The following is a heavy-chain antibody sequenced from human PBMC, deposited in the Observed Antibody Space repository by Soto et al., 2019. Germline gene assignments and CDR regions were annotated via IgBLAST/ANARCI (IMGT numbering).Heavy chain of an antibody. J-gene: IGHJ2*01. Sequence: QVQLEESGGGVVQPGRSLRLSCAASGFTFSSYGMHWVRQAPGKGLEWVAVIWYDGSNKYYADSVKGRFTISRDNSKNTLDLQMNSLGAEDTAVDYCARSPQIAVAGTRFGYFDLWGRGNLVTVSS. CDR2: IWYDGSNK. CDR3: ARSPQIAVAGTRFGYFDL. D-gene: IGHD6-19*01. CDR1: GFTFSSYG. V-gene: IGHV3-33*01.